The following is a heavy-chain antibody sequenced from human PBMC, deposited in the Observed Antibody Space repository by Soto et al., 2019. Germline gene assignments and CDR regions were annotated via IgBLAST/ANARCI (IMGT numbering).Heavy chain of an antibody. CDR3: ATEGSNGWIGWFDP. Sequence: ASVKVSFKVSGYTLTELSMHWVRQAPGKGLEWKGGFDPEDGETIYAQKFQGRVTMTEDTSTDTAYMELSSLRSVVSFVYYCATEGSNGWIGWFDPWGQGTLVTVSS. CDR2: FDPEDGET. V-gene: IGHV1-24*01. CDR1: GYTLTELS. D-gene: IGHD6-19*01. J-gene: IGHJ5*02.